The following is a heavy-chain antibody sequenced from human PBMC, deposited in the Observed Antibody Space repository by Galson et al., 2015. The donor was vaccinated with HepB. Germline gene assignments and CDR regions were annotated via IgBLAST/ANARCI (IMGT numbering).Heavy chain of an antibody. Sequence: LRLSCAASGFTFSSYGMHWVRQAPGKGLEWVAVIWYDGSNKYYADSVKGRFTISRDNSKNTLYLQMNSLRAEDTAVYYCARDSIAVAGRGSGFDYWGQGTLVTVSS. J-gene: IGHJ4*02. CDR2: IWYDGSNK. CDR3: ARDSIAVAGRGSGFDY. D-gene: IGHD6-19*01. V-gene: IGHV3-33*08. CDR1: GFTFSSYG.